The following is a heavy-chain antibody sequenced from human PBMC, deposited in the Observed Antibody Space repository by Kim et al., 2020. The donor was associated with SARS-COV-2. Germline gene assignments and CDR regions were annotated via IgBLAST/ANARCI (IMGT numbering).Heavy chain of an antibody. J-gene: IGHJ3*02. D-gene: IGHD3-16*01. CDR3: AKHRTDALGSFIDM. CDR2: FSVSVSDT. Sequence: GGSLRLSCEASGFSIKNYAMSWVRQPPGKGLQWVSGFSVSVSDTYSADSVKGRFTLSRDISKNTLYLQMNSLRAEDTAVYYCAKHRTDALGSFIDMWGQGNMVTVSS. CDR1: GFSIKNYA. V-gene: IGHV3-23*01.